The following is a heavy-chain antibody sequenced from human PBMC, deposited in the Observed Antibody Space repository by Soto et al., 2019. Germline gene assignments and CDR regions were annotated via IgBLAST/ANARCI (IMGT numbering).Heavy chain of an antibody. CDR3: SRLLGYCSSTSCQTENCFDP. J-gene: IGHJ5*02. V-gene: IGHV1-8*01. CDR1: GYTFTSYD. Sequence: QVQLVQSGAEVKKPGASVKVSCKASGYTFTSYDINWVRQATGQGLEWMGWMNPNSGNTGYAQKFQGRVTMTRNTSISTAYMELSSLRSEDTAVYYCSRLLGYCSSTSCQTENCFDPWGQVTLVTVSS. CDR2: MNPNSGNT. D-gene: IGHD2-2*01.